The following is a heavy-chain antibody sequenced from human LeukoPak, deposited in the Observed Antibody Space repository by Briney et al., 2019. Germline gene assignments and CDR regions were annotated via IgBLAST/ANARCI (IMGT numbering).Heavy chain of an antibody. Sequence: GGSLRLSCAASGFTFSNYCMSWVRQAPGKGEEWVANIKEDGSEKYYEDSVKGRFTISRDNAKNLVYLQMNSLRAEDTAVYYCTRDNRYYYWGQGTVVTVSS. J-gene: IGHJ4*02. D-gene: IGHD2-21*01. CDR1: GFTFSNYC. CDR3: TRDNRYYY. V-gene: IGHV3-7*01. CDR2: IKEDGSEK.